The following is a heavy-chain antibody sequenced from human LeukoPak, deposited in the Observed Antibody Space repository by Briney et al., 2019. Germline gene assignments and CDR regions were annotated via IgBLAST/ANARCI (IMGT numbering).Heavy chain of an antibody. V-gene: IGHV1-2*02. D-gene: IGHD2-2*01. CDR1: GYTFTGYY. Sequence: ASVKVSCKASGYTFTGYYMHWVRRAPGQGLEWMGWINPNSGGTNYAQKFQGRVTMTRDTSISTAYMELSRLRSDDTAVYYCARDGDIVVVPAAFDYWGQGTLVTVSS. CDR2: INPNSGGT. J-gene: IGHJ4*02. CDR3: ARDGDIVVVPAAFDY.